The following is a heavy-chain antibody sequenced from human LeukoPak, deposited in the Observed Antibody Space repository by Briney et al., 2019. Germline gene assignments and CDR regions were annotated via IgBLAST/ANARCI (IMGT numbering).Heavy chain of an antibody. CDR3: ASSFGSGYLGY. Sequence: SETLSLTCTVSGGSISSYYWSWIRQPPGKGLEWIGYIYYSGGTNYNPSLKSRVTISVDTSKNQFSLKLSSVTAADTAVYYCASSFGSGYLGYWGQGTLVTVSS. J-gene: IGHJ4*02. D-gene: IGHD3-22*01. CDR1: GGSISSYY. V-gene: IGHV4-59*01. CDR2: IYYSGGT.